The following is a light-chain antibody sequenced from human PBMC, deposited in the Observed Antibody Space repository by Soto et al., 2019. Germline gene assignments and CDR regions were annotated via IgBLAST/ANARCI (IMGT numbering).Light chain of an antibody. V-gene: IGLV2-8*01. CDR2: EVT. J-gene: IGLJ1*01. Sequence: SALTQPASVSGSPGQSITISCTGTSGDIGSYNRVSWYQQHPGKAPKLMVYEVTNRPSGVPDRFSGSKSGNTASLTVSGLQAEDEADYYCSSYAGSNNLYVFGTGTKLTVL. CDR3: SSYAGSNNLYV. CDR1: SGDIGSYNR.